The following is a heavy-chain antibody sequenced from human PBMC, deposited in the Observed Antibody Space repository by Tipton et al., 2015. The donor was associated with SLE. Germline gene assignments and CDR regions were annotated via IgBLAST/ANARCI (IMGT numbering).Heavy chain of an antibody. CDR2: IYYTGST. CDR1: GDSINNHF. V-gene: IGHV4-59*08. J-gene: IGHJ5*02. D-gene: IGHD1-7*01. CDR3: AGQEVWNYKFDP. Sequence: TLSLTCTVSGDSINNHFGSWIRQSPGKGLEWIGYIYYTGSTNYNPSLKSRVTISVDTSKNQFSLKLKSVTAADTALYYCAGQEVWNYKFDPWGQGTLVTVSS.